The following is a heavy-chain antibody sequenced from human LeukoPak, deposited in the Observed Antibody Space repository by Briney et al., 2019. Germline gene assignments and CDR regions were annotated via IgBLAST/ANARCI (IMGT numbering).Heavy chain of an antibody. J-gene: IGHJ6*03. Sequence: SETLSLTCAVSGGSISSGTYYWGWIRQPPGNGLEWIGSISYSGTTYYNASLKSRVTLSVDTSKNLFSLNLRSVTAADTAVYYCARISRPADRTAGPYNMDVWGKGTTVTVSS. CDR3: ARISRPADRTAGPYNMDV. CDR2: ISYSGTT. V-gene: IGHV4-39*01. CDR1: GGSISSGTYY.